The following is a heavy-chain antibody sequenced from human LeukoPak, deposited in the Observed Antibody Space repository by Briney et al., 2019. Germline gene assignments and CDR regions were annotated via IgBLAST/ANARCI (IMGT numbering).Heavy chain of an antibody. D-gene: IGHD3-3*01. J-gene: IGHJ6*02. CDR3: ARVYYDFWSIYYYGMDV. Sequence: ASVKVSCKASGYTFTSYGISWVRQAPGQGLEWMGWINPSSGGTNYAQKFQGRVTMTRDTSISTAYMELSRLRSDDTAVYYCARVYYDFWSIYYYGMDVWGQGTTVTVSS. V-gene: IGHV1-2*02. CDR1: GYTFTSYG. CDR2: INPSSGGT.